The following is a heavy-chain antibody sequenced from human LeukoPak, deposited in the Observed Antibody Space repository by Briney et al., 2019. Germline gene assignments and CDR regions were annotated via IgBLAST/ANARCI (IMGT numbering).Heavy chain of an antibody. D-gene: IGHD3-3*01. CDR1: GYTFTSYG. J-gene: IGHJ5*02. CDR2: ISAYNGNT. V-gene: IGHV1-18*01. CDR3: ARGGGLGPPRSYYDFWSGYSSIWFDP. Sequence: ASVKVSCKASGYTFTSYGISWVRQAPGQGLEWMGWISAYNGNTNYAQKLQGRVTMTTDTSTSTAYMELRSLRSDDTAVYYCARGGGLGPPRSYYDFWSGYSSIWFDPWGQGTLVTVSS.